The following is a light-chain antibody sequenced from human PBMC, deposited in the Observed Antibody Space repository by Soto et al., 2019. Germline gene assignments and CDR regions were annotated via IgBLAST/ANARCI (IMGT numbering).Light chain of an antibody. CDR1: RSNIGAGYA. CDR3: QSYDTSLSASV. CDR2: DNT. Sequence: QAVVTQPPSVSGAPGQRVTISCTGSRSNIGAGYAVHWYQQLPGTAPKLLIYDNTNRPSGVPDRFSASESGTSASLVITGLQSEDEADYYCQSYDTSLSASVFGGGTKLTVL. J-gene: IGLJ2*01. V-gene: IGLV1-40*01.